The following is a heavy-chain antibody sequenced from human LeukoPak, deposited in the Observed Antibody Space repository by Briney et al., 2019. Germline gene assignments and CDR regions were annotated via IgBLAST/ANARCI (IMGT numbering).Heavy chain of an antibody. D-gene: IGHD3-16*01. CDR1: GGSISNGGYY. CDR3: ARARPLSSRDLDY. Sequence: SEALSLTCTVSGGSISNGGYYWSWIRQHPGKGLEWIGYIYYSGSTYYNPSLKSRVIISIATSKNQFSLNLSSVTAADTAVYYCARARPLSSRDLDYWGQGTLVTVSS. CDR2: IYYSGST. V-gene: IGHV4-31*03. J-gene: IGHJ4*02.